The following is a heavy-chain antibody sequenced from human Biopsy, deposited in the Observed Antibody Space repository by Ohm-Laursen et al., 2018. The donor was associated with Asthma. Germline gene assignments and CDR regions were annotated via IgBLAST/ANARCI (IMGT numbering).Heavy chain of an antibody. D-gene: IGHD2-2*01. V-gene: IGHV1-69*13. CDR2: INSVFGTT. Sequence: SVKVSCKSLGGTFNTYVIGWGRQAPGQGLEWMGGINSVFGTTTYPQKFQDRVTITADDSTSTVYTELSSLRSEDTAVYYCARKAGSCISRTCYSLDFWGQGTLVTVSS. CDR3: ARKAGSCISRTCYSLDF. CDR1: GGTFNTYV. J-gene: IGHJ4*02.